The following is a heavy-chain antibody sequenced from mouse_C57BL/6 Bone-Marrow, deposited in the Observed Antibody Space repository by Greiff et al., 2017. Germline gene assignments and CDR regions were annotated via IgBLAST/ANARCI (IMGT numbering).Heavy chain of an antibody. CDR3: TRTVYDYPYWYFDV. D-gene: IGHD2-4*01. CDR2: IYPGNSDT. V-gene: IGHV1-5*01. J-gene: IGHJ1*03. Sequence: VQLQQSGTVLARPGASVKMSCKTSGYTFTSYWMHWVKQRPGQGLEWIGAIYPGNSDTSYNQKFKGKAKLTAVTSASTAYMELSSLTNEDSAVYYSTRTVYDYPYWYFDVWGTGTTVTVSS. CDR1: GYTFTSYW.